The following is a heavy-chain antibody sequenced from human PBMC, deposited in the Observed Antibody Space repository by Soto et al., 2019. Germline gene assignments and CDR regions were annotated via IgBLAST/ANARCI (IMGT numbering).Heavy chain of an antibody. Sequence: SETLSLTCTVSGGSISSGDYYWSWIRQPPGKGLEWIGYICYSGSTYYNPSLKSRVTISVDTSKNQFSLKLSSVTAADTAVYYCARVRIESSSSVSYYFDYWGQGTLVTVSS. CDR3: ARVRIESSSSVSYYFDY. V-gene: IGHV4-30-4*01. CDR1: GGSISSGDYY. D-gene: IGHD6-6*01. CDR2: ICYSGST. J-gene: IGHJ4*02.